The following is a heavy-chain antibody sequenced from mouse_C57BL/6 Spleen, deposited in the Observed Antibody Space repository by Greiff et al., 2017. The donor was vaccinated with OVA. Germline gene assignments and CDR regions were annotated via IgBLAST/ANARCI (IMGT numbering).Heavy chain of an antibody. CDR3: TTLAYYGTYY. D-gene: IGHD1-1*01. V-gene: IGHV14-4*01. CDR1: GFNIKDDY. J-gene: IGHJ2*01. CDR2: IDPENGDT. Sequence: EVKLLESGAELVRPGASVKLSCTASGFNIKDDYMHWVKQRPEQGLEWIGWIDPENGDTEYASKFQGKATITADTSSNTAYLQLSSLTSEDTAVYYCTTLAYYGTYYWGQGTTLTVSS.